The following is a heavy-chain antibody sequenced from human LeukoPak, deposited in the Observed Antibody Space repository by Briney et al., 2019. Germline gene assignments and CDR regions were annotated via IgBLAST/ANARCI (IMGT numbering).Heavy chain of an antibody. CDR3: AKDGTRGTRFGKIPHYDY. CDR2: INWNGGST. Sequence: GGSLRLSCAASGFTFDDYGLSWVRQAPGKGLEWVSGINWNGGSTGYADSVKGRFTISRDNAKNTLYLQMNSLRAEDTAVFYCAKDGTRGTRFGKIPHYDYWGRGTLVTVSS. J-gene: IGHJ4*02. D-gene: IGHD3-10*01. V-gene: IGHV3-20*04. CDR1: GFTFDDYG.